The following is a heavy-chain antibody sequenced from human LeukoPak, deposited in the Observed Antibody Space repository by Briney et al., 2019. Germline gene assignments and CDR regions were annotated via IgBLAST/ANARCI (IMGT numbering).Heavy chain of an antibody. CDR1: GGTFSSYA. D-gene: IGHD5-18*01. Sequence: XVKVSCKASGGTFSSYAISWVRQAPGQGVEGMGRIIHIFGTANYAQTFQARVTITTDESTSTAYLELSSLRSEDTAVYYCARAGGYSYGYPYWGQGTLVTVSS. J-gene: IGHJ4*02. V-gene: IGHV1-69*05. CDR3: ARAGGYSYGYPY. CDR2: IIHIFGTA.